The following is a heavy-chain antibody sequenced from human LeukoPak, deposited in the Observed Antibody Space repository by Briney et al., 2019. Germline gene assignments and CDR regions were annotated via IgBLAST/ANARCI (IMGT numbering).Heavy chain of an antibody. Sequence: ASVKVSCKASGYTFTSYDINWVRQAPGQGLEWMGWMNTNSGNTGYAQKFQGRVTMTRYTSISTAYMELSSLRSEDTAVYYCARSYSSSWIAAGNWFDPWGQGTLVTVSS. D-gene: IGHD6-13*01. CDR1: GYTFTSYD. J-gene: IGHJ5*02. CDR2: MNTNSGNT. V-gene: IGHV1-8*01. CDR3: ARSYSSSWIAAGNWFDP.